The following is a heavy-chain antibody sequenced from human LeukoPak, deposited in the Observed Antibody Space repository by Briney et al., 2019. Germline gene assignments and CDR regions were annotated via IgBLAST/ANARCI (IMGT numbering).Heavy chain of an antibody. J-gene: IGHJ6*03. D-gene: IGHD3-3*01. CDR1: GGTFSSYA. CDR2: IIPIFGTA. CDR3: AREGCDFWSGYSGGRDYYYYMDV. V-gene: IGHV1-69*05. Sequence: GSSVKVSCKATGGTFSSYAISWVRQAPGQGLEWMGGIIPIFGTANYAQKFQGRVTITTDESTSTAYMELSSLRSEDTAVYYCAREGCDFWSGYSGGRDYYYYMDVWGKGTTVTVSS.